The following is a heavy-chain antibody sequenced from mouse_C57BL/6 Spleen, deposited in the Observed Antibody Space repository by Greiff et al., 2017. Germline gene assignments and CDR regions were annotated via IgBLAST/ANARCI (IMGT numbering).Heavy chain of an antibody. CDR2: IDPENGDT. V-gene: IGHV14-4*01. J-gene: IGHJ4*01. CDR1: GFNIKDDY. Sequence: VQLQQSGAELVRPGASVKLSCTASGFNIKDDYMHWVKQRPEQGLAWIGWIDPENGDTEYASKFQGKATITADTSSNTAYLQLSSLTSEDTAVYYCISYDGYYGAMDYWGQGTSVTGSS. D-gene: IGHD2-3*01. CDR3: ISYDGYYGAMDY.